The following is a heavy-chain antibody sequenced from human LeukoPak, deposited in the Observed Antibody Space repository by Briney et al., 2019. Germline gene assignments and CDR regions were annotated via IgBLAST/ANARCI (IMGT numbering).Heavy chain of an antibody. V-gene: IGHV4-59*08. J-gene: IGHJ5*02. CDR1: GGSISSYY. Sequence: ASETLSLTCTVSGGSISSYYWSWIRQPPGKGLEWIGYIYYSGSTYYNPSLKSQVTISVDTSKNQFSLKLTSVTAADTAVYYCARGYSSSWYLNWFDPWGQGTLVTVSS. D-gene: IGHD6-13*01. CDR3: ARGYSSSWYLNWFDP. CDR2: IYYSGST.